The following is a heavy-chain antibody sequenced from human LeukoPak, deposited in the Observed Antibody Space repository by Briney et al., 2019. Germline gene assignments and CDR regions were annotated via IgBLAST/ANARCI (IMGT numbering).Heavy chain of an antibody. Sequence: GGSLRLSCAASGFTFSSYAMSWVRQAPGKGLEWVSSISGSGGSTYYADSVKGRFTISRDNSKNTLYLQMNSLRAEDTAVYYCAKDGGDDSSGYDAFDIWGQGTMVTVSS. CDR3: AKDGGDDSSGYDAFDI. CDR2: ISGSGGST. D-gene: IGHD3-22*01. V-gene: IGHV3-23*01. CDR1: GFTFSSYA. J-gene: IGHJ3*02.